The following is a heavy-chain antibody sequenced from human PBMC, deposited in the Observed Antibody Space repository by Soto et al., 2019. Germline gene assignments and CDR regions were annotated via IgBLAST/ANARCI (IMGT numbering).Heavy chain of an antibody. CDR1: GYSIGSGYY. CDR2: IYHCGST. J-gene: IGHJ5*02. D-gene: IGHD3-22*01. CDR3: ARVGPWVPYYYDSSPYTFENWFDP. Sequence: PSETLSLTCAVSGYSIGSGYYWGWLRQPPGKGLEWLGSIYHCGSTYYNQSLNSRVTLSIDMTNNHVSLILNPVTAADTAVYYCARVGPWVPYYYDSSPYTFENWFDPWGQGTLVTVSS. V-gene: IGHV4-38-2*01.